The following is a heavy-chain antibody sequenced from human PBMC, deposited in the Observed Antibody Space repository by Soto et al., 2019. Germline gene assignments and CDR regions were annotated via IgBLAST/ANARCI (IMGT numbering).Heavy chain of an antibody. D-gene: IGHD3-22*01. CDR1: GFDFEDYA. V-gene: IGHV3-43D*04. J-gene: IGHJ4*02. CDR2: TNSDGTDS. Sequence: GGSLRLSCAAAGFDFEDYAMHWVRQVPGKGLEWVSLTNSDGTDSYYMDSVKGRFTISRDNAKSTLYLQMDRLRPEDTALYFCAKSLYYYDSSPLDHWGQGTLVTVSP. CDR3: AKSLYYYDSSPLDH.